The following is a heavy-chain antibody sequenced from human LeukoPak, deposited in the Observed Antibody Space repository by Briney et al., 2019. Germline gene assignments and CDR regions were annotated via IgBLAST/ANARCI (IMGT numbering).Heavy chain of an antibody. V-gene: IGHV4-59*12. D-gene: IGHD6-13*01. CDR1: GVSISSYY. CDR3: ARDGYSSSWYMDV. Sequence: SETLSLTCTVSGVSISSYYWSWIRQPPGKGLEWSGYIYYSGSTNYNPSLKSRVTISVDTSKNQFSLKLSSVTAADTAVYYCARDGYSSSWYMDVWGKGTTVTVSS. J-gene: IGHJ6*03. CDR2: IYYSGST.